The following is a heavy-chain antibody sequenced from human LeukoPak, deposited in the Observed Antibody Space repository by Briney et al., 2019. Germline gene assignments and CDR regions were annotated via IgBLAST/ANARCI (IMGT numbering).Heavy chain of an antibody. CDR1: GGSISSYY. CDR3: ARGWYNWNDGGGYDY. CDR2: IYYSGST. J-gene: IGHJ4*02. V-gene: IGHV4-59*01. Sequence: SETLSLTCTVSGGSISSYYWSWIRQPPGKGLEWIGYIYYSGSTNYNPSLKSRVTISVDTSKNQFSLKLSSVTAADTAVYYCARGWYNWNDGGGYDYWGQGTLVTVSS. D-gene: IGHD1-1*01.